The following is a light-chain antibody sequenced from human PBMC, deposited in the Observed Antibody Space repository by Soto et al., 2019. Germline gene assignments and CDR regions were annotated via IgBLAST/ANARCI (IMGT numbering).Light chain of an antibody. J-gene: IGKJ1*01. CDR1: QSIRSY. V-gene: IGKV1-39*01. Sequence: DIQLTQSPSSLSASVGDKVTISCRASQSIRSYLNWVQQKPGKAPKLLIYDASSLQNGVPSRFSGSGSGTDFSLTISSLQPEDFANYYCQQSYSTPPWTFGQGTKVDIK. CDR2: DAS. CDR3: QQSYSTPPWT.